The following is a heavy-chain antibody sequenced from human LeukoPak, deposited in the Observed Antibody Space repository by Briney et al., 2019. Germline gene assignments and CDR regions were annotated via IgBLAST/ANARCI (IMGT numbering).Heavy chain of an antibody. J-gene: IGHJ4*02. CDR3: ARDVPVAGAPFDY. CDR2: ISSSSSTI. CDR1: GFTFSGFN. V-gene: IGHV3-48*02. Sequence: GGSLRLSCVASGFTFSGFNMRWVRQAPGKGLEWVSYISSSSSTIYHAGSVKGRFTISRDNAKNSLYLQMNSLRDGDTAVYYCARDVPVAGAPFDYWGQGTLVTVSS. D-gene: IGHD6-19*01.